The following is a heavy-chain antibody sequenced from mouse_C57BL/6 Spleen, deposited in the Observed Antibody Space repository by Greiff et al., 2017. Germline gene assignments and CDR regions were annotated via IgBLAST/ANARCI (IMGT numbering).Heavy chain of an antibody. D-gene: IGHD2-12*01. CDR3: ARRRVYDDYAMDY. CDR2: ISSGGSYT. J-gene: IGHJ4*01. V-gene: IGHV5-6*02. Sequence: EVKLVESGGDLVKPGGSLKLSCAASGFTFSSYGMSWVRQTPDKRLEWVATISSGGSYTYYPDRVKWRFTISRDNAKNTLYLQMSSLKSEDTAMYYCARRRVYDDYAMDYWGQGTSVTVSS. CDR1: GFTFSSYG.